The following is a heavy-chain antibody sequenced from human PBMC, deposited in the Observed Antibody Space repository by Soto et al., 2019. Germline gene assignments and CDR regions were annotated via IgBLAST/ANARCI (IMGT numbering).Heavy chain of an antibody. CDR3: ARALGALYGSGHYGMDV. J-gene: IGHJ6*02. D-gene: IGHD3-10*01. Sequence: PGGSLRLSCAASGFTFSSYSMTWVRQAPGKGLEWVSSISSSSTYIYNADSVKGRFTISRDNAKNSLYLQMNSLRAEDTAVYYCARALGALYGSGHYGMDVWGQGTTVTVSS. V-gene: IGHV3-21*01. CDR2: ISSSSTYI. CDR1: GFTFSSYS.